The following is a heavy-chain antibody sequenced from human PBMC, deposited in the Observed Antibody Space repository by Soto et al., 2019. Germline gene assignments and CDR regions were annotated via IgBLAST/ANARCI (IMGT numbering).Heavy chain of an antibody. D-gene: IGHD2-15*01. V-gene: IGHV3-64D*06. Sequence: GGSLRLSCSASGFTFSSYAMHWVRQAPGKGLEYVSAISSNGGSTYYADSVKGRFTISRDNSKNTLYLQMSSLRAGDTAVYYCVKAPFSVVVALSGYWGQGTLVTVSS. CDR1: GFTFSSYA. CDR2: ISSNGGST. CDR3: VKAPFSVVVALSGY. J-gene: IGHJ4*02.